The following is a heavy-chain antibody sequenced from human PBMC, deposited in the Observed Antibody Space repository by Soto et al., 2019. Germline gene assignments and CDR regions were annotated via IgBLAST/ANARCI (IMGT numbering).Heavy chain of an antibody. V-gene: IGHV1-3*01. D-gene: IGHD3-10*01. CDR3: ARMVRGVTAPLNWFDP. CDR1: GYTFTSYG. J-gene: IGHJ5*02. Sequence: ASVKVSCKASGYTFTSYGISWVRQAPGQRLEWMGWINAGNGNTKYSQKFQGRVTITRDTSASTAYMELSSLRSEDTAVYYCARMVRGVTAPLNWFDPWGQGTLVTVSS. CDR2: INAGNGNT.